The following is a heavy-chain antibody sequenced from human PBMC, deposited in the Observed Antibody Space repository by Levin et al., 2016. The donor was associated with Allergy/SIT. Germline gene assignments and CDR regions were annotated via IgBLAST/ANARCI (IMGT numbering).Heavy chain of an antibody. CDR3: ARVRKDIVATIED. V-gene: IGHV1-46*01. D-gene: IGHD5-12*01. Sequence: WVRQAPGQGLEWMGIINPSGGSTSYAQKFQGRVTMTRDTSTSTVYMELSSLRSEDTAVYYCARVRKDIVATIEDWGQGTLVTVSS. CDR2: INPSGGST. J-gene: IGHJ4*02.